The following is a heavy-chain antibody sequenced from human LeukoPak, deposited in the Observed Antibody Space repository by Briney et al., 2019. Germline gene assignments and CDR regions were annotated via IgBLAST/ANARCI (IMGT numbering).Heavy chain of an antibody. J-gene: IGHJ4*02. CDR2: IQYNGNNK. D-gene: IGHD2-15*01. CDR3: ASNSASSGGG. Sequence: GRSLRPSCAASGFSFSTYNMHWVRRAPGKGLEWVATIQYNGNNKYYPDSVRGRFTISRDNSKNTLYLQMDSLRVEDTAVYYCASNSASSGGGWGQGTLVTVSS. CDR1: GFSFSTYN. V-gene: IGHV3-33*05.